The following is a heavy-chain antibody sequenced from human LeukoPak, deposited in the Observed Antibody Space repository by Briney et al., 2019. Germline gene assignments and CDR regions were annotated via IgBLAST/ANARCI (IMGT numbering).Heavy chain of an antibody. CDR3: ARGVVYGSGSYDY. CDR2: ISRSSSTI. D-gene: IGHD3-10*01. CDR1: GFTFSSYS. V-gene: IGHV3-48*02. Sequence: GGSLRLSCAASGFTFSSYSMNWVRQAPGKGLEWVSYISRSSSTIYYADSVKGRFTISRDNAKNSLYLQMNSLRDEDTAVYYCARGVVYGSGSYDYWGREPWSPSPQ. J-gene: IGHJ4*02.